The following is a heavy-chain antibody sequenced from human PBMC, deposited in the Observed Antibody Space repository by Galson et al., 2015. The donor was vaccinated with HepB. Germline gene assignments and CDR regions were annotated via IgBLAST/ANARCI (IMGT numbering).Heavy chain of an antibody. Sequence: SLRLSCAASGFTVSSNYMSWVRQAPGKGLEWAAVISYDGTRKFYADSVKGRFTISRDNSKNTLYLQMNSLRVEDTAIYYCARGCSGGSCSVYWGQGTLVTVAA. V-gene: IGHV3-30*03. J-gene: IGHJ4*02. CDR3: ARGCSGGSCSVY. D-gene: IGHD2-15*01. CDR1: GFTVSSNY. CDR2: ISYDGTRK.